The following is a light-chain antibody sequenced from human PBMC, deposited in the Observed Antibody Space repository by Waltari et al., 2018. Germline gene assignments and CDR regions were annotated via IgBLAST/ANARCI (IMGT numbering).Light chain of an antibody. CDR2: AAS. Sequence: DVQMTQSPSSLSASVGDRLTITCRASQKINSSLNWYQQKSGKAHKLLIYAASSLQSGVPSRFSGSGSGIEFTLTVSSRQPEDFATYYCQQSYNLYTFGQGTKLEIK. V-gene: IGKV1-39*01. J-gene: IGKJ2*01. CDR3: QQSYNLYT. CDR1: QKINSS.